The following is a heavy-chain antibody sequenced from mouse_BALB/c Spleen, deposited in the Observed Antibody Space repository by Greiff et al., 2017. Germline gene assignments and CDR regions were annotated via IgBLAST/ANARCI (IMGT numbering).Heavy chain of an antibody. V-gene: IGHV3-5*02. Sequence: EVQLQESGPGLVKPSQTVSLTCTVTGISITTGNYRWSWIRQFPGNKLEWIGYIYYSGTITYNPSLTSRTTITRDTSKNQFFLEMNSLTAEDTATYYCARDRDGYYFDYWGQGTTLTVSS. CDR2: IYYSGTI. J-gene: IGHJ2*01. CDR3: ARDRDGYYFDY. CDR1: GISITTGNYR. D-gene: IGHD1-2*01.